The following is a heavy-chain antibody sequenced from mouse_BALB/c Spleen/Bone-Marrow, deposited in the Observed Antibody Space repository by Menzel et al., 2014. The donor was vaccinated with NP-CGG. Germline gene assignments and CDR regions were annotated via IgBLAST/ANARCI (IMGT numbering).Heavy chain of an antibody. Sequence: QVQLKESGPELVKPGASVKMSCKASGYTFTDYVISWVKQRTGPGLEWIGEIDPGRGSSFYNEKFKAKATLTADKSANTAYMQLSSLTSEDAAVYFGARDGSVAAMDYWGQGTSLTVSS. CDR3: ARDGSVAAMDY. D-gene: IGHD1-1*02. J-gene: IGHJ4*01. CDR2: IDPGRGSS. CDR1: GYTFTDYV. V-gene: IGHV1-77*01.